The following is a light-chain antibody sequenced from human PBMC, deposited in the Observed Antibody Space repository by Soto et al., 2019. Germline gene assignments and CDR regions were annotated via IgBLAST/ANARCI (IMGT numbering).Light chain of an antibody. CDR1: SSNIGTSS. J-gene: IGLJ1*01. V-gene: IGLV1-44*01. CDR2: TND. Sequence: QSALTQPPSASGTPGQTVTISRSGSSSNIGTSSVHWYKHLPGTAPKPLIYTNDQRPSGVPDRFSGSKSGTSASLAISGLQSEDEADYYCAVWDDSLNGHVFGAGTKVT. CDR3: AVWDDSLNGHV.